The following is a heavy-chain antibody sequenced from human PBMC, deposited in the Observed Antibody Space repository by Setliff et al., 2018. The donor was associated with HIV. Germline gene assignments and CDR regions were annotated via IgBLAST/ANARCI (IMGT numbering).Heavy chain of an antibody. J-gene: IGHJ1*01. CDR2: FDPEDGET. Sequence: VASVKVSCKVFGYTLAALSIHWVRQAPGKGLEWMGGFDPEDGETFYAQKFQGRLTMTEDTSTDTAYMELSSLRSDDTAMYYCATDPGYSSTWYSESFQHWGQGTVVTVSS. CDR3: ATDPGYSSTWYSESFQH. D-gene: IGHD6-13*01. CDR1: GYTLAALS. V-gene: IGHV1-24*01.